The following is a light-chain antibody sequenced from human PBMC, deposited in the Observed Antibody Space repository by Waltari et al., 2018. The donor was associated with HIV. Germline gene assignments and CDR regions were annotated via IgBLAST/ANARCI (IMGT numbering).Light chain of an antibody. Sequence: SYVLTQPPSVSVDPEETARITCGGTNIGSKSVLRDQQKPGQAPVLVIENDNDRPSGIPGRFSGSSAGNTATLTISRVEAGDEADYDCPVWDTTTDQWVFGGGTELAVL. CDR3: PVWDTTTDQWV. CDR2: NDN. J-gene: IGLJ3*02. CDR1: NIGSKS. V-gene: IGLV3-21*04.